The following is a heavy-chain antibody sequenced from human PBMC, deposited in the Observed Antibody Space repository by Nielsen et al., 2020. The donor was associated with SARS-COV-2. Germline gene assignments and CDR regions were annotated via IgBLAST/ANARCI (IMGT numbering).Heavy chain of an antibody. V-gene: IGHV3-30*03. CDR2: ISYDGSNK. J-gene: IGHJ6*02. CDR1: GFTFSSYG. D-gene: IGHD3-10*01. Sequence: GGSLRLSCAASGFTFSSYGMHWVRQAPGKGLEWVAVISYDGSNKYYADSVKGRFTISRDNAKNSLYLQMNSLRAEDTAVYYCARDWWFGDPTSVGMDVWGQGITVTVSS. CDR3: ARDWWFGDPTSVGMDV.